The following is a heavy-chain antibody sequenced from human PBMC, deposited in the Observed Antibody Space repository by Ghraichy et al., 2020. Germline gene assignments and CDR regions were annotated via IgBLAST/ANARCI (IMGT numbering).Heavy chain of an antibody. CDR2: TYYRSRWYY. V-gene: IGHV6-1*01. Sequence: SQTLSLTCAISGDSVSSDSAAWNWIRQSPSRGLEWLGRTYYRSRWYYDYARSVKSRITVTPDTSKNQFSLQLNSVTPEDTAMYYCARDQPGPDTSFDSWDQGTLVTVSS. CDR1: GDSVSSDSAA. D-gene: IGHD1-14*01. CDR3: ARDQPGPDTSFDS. J-gene: IGHJ4*02.